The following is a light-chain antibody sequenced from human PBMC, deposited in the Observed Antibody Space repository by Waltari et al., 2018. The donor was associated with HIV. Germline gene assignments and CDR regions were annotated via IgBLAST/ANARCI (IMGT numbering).Light chain of an antibody. CDR1: KNNVGFQG. Sequence: QAGLTQPPSVSKALGQTATLTCTGDKNNVGFQGAARLKHHQGHPPKLLSYRGNNRPSGVPDRFAASTSGKTASLNITGLQADDEADYYCSSWDTRLNGWVFGGGTHLTVL. V-gene: IGLV10-54*01. J-gene: IGLJ3*02. CDR2: RGN. CDR3: SSWDTRLNGWV.